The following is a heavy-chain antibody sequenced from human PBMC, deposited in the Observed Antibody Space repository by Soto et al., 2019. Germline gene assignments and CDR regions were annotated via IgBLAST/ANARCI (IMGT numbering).Heavy chain of an antibody. Sequence: ASVKVSCKASGYTFTSYAMHCVRQAPGQRLEWMGWINAGNGNTKYSQKFQGRVTITRDTSASTAYMELSSLRSEDTAVYYCARGWAYSSSFAPKDCFDPWGQGTLVTVSS. J-gene: IGHJ5*02. V-gene: IGHV1-3*01. CDR2: INAGNGNT. D-gene: IGHD6-6*01. CDR1: GYTFTSYA. CDR3: ARGWAYSSSFAPKDCFDP.